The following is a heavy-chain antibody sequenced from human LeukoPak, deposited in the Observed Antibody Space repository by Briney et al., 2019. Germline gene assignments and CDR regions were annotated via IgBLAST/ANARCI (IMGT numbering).Heavy chain of an antibody. CDR3: ASYSDFWSGYNWFGP. Sequence: PGGSLRLSCAASGFTFSSYSMNWVRQAPGKGLEWVSYISSSSSTIYYADSVKGPFTISRDNAKNSLYLQMNSLRAEDTAVYYCASYSDFWSGYNWFGPWGQGTLVTVSS. D-gene: IGHD3-3*01. J-gene: IGHJ5*02. CDR1: GFTFSSYS. V-gene: IGHV3-48*01. CDR2: ISSSSSTI.